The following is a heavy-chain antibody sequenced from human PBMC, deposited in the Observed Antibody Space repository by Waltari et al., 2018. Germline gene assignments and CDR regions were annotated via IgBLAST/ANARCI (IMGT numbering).Heavy chain of an antibody. CDR1: GSGFSSSW. V-gene: IGHV5-51*01. CDR3: ARHIMTEVGSSFDWFDP. D-gene: IGHD3-16*01. J-gene: IGHJ5*02. Sequence: EVQLVQSGAEGKKPGESLRISCRGSGSGFSSSWIAWVRQMPGNGLVWMGTIYPGDSDTTYSPSFQGQVTISADKSLRTVYLQWSSLKASDTAVYYCARHIMTEVGSSFDWFDPWGQGTQVTVSS. CDR2: IYPGDSDT.